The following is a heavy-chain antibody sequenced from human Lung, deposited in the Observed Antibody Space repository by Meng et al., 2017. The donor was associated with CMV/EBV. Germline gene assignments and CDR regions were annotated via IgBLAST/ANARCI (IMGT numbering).Heavy chain of an antibody. V-gene: IGHV3-48*03. J-gene: IGHJ4*02. CDR1: GFTFANYE. CDR2: ISTSGSTI. Sequence: GGSLRLXXTASGFTFANYEMNWVRQAPGKGREWIAYISTSGSTIYYADSVKGRFIISRDDAENSVYLQMNSLTDEDTALYYCAREEINCGGDCSVYWGEGXLVTVSS. D-gene: IGHD2-21*01. CDR3: AREEINCGGDCSVY.